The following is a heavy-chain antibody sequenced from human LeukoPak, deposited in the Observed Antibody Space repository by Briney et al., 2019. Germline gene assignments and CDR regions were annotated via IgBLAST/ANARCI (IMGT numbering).Heavy chain of an antibody. D-gene: IGHD3-16*01. J-gene: IGHJ3*02. CDR1: GFRFGGFW. CDR2: INQDGSEK. CDR3: TRDVREAYDI. Sequence: PGGSLRLSCEASGFRFGGFWMNWVRQAPGKGPERVASINQDGSEKLYVDSVKGRFTISRDNAKNSLYLQMNSLRVEDTAVYYCTRDVREAYDIWGHGTMVTVSS. V-gene: IGHV3-7*01.